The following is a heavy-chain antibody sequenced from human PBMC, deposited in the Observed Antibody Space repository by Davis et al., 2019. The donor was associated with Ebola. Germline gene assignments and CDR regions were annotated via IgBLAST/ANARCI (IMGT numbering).Heavy chain of an antibody. J-gene: IGHJ4*02. V-gene: IGHV3-48*03. D-gene: IGHD2-15*01. CDR1: GFTFSSYE. CDR2: ISSSGSTI. Sequence: GESLKISCAASGFTFSSYEMNWVRQAPGKGLEWVSYISSSGSTIYYADSVKGRFTISRDNAKNSLYLQLNSLKIDDTAVYYCTLDPGGSFDYWGQGTLVTVSS. CDR3: TLDPGGSFDY.